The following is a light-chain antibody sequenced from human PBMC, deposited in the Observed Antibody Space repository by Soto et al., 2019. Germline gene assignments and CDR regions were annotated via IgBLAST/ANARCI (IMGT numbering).Light chain of an antibody. Sequence: QSVLTQPRSVSGSPGQSVTISCTGTSSDIGRYYCVSWYQHLPGKAPNLMIYDVSKRPSGVPDRFSGSKSGNTAALTISGLQAGDEADYSCGSCADTYSLVFGTGSKLTVL. CDR3: GSCADTYSLV. J-gene: IGLJ1*01. V-gene: IGLV2-11*01. CDR2: DVS. CDR1: SSDIGRYYC.